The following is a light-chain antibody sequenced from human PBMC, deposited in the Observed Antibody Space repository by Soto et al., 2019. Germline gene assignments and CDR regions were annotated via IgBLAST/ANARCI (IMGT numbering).Light chain of an antibody. CDR1: VGL. CDR2: DDT. J-gene: IGLJ1*01. CDR3: CLYVGGRTYL. Sequence: SVLTQPASVSGSPGQSITISCTGTVGLVSWYQQHPGKVPKLIIYDDTKRPSGVSSRFSGSKSGNTASLTISGLQTEDEADYYCCLYVGGRTYLFGTGDQGHRP. V-gene: IGLV2-23*01.